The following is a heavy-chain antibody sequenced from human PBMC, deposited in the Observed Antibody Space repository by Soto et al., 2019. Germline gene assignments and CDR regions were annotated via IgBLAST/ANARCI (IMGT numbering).Heavy chain of an antibody. CDR2: ISAYNGDT. CDR1: GYRFSSYG. V-gene: IGHV1-18*01. Sequence: QVQLVQSGAEVKKPGASVKVSCTASGYRFSSYGISWVRQAPGQGLEWMGWISAYNGDTNSAPKLQGRVTMTTDTSTTTAYMELRSLRSDDTAVYYCARDDRTAAHGSYAYFDLLGQGTLVTVSS. J-gene: IGHJ4*02. D-gene: IGHD6-25*01. CDR3: ARDDRTAAHGSYAYFDL.